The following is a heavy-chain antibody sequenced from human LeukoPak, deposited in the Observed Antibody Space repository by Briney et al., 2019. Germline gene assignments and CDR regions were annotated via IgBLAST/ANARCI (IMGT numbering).Heavy chain of an antibody. D-gene: IGHD5-18*01. CDR1: GFTFSSYW. CDR2: INSDGSST. Sequence: PGGSQRLSCAASGFTFSSYWMHWVRQAPGKGLVWVSRINSDGSSTSYADSVKGRFTISRDNAKNTLYLQMNSLRAEDTAVYYCAREGMRYSYGDWGQGTLVTVSS. V-gene: IGHV3-74*01. J-gene: IGHJ4*02. CDR3: AREGMRYSYGD.